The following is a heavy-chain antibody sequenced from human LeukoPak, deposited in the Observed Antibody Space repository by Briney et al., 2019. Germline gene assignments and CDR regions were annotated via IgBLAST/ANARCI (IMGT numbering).Heavy chain of an antibody. Sequence: PSETLSLTCTVSGGSISSSSYYWGWIRQPPGKGLEWIGSIYYSGSTYYNPSLKSRVTISVDTSKNQFSLKLSSVTAADTAVYYCARDQMVRGVIVAAGLVGYYMDVWGKGTTVTISS. CDR1: GGSISSSSYY. J-gene: IGHJ6*03. CDR2: IYYSGST. D-gene: IGHD3-10*01. V-gene: IGHV4-39*07. CDR3: ARDQMVRGVIVAAGLVGYYMDV.